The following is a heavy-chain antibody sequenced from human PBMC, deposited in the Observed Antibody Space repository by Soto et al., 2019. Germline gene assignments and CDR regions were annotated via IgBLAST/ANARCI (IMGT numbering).Heavy chain of an antibody. CDR2: INAGNGNT. CDR1: GYTFTSYA. D-gene: IGHD6-13*01. J-gene: IGHJ4*02. CDR3: ARGSEPAYSSWYVNGDC. Sequence: QVQHVQSGAEVKKPGASVKVSCKASGYTFTSYAIHWVRQAPGQRLEWMGWINAGNGNTRYSQKFQDRVTITRDTSARTAVMELSSLRFEDTALYYGARGSEPAYSSWYVNGDCWGQGTLVTVSS. V-gene: IGHV1-3*01.